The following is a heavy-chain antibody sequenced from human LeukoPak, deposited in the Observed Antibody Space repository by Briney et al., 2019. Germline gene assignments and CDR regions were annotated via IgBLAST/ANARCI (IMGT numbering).Heavy chain of an antibody. CDR3: AKAELVGAAGAVGY. CDR2: ISGSGDKT. D-gene: IGHD2-15*01. V-gene: IGHV3-23*01. CDR1: GFAFRTYA. Sequence: GGSLRLSCAASGFAFRTYAMSWVRQAPGKGLEGVSAISGSGDKTYYAESVRGRFTISRDNSKNTLYLQMNSLRAEDTAVYYCAKAELVGAAGAVGYWGQGTLVTVSS. J-gene: IGHJ4*02.